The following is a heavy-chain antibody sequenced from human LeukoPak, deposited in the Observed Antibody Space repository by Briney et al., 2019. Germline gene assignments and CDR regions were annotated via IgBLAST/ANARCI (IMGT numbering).Heavy chain of an antibody. D-gene: IGHD4-17*01. J-gene: IGHJ4*02. CDR1: GFTFSNYG. Sequence: PGGSLRLSCAASGFTFSNYGMSWVRQAPGKGLEWVSVISGSGGSAYYADSVKGRFTISRDNSKNTLYLQMNSLRVEDTAVYYCAKDIHDYENYFDYWGQGTLVTVSS. CDR2: ISGSGGSA. CDR3: AKDIHDYENYFDY. V-gene: IGHV3-23*01.